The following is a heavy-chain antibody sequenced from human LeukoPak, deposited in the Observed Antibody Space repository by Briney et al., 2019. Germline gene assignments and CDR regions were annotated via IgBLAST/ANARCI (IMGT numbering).Heavy chain of an antibody. CDR2: INNSGRT. Sequence: PSETLSLTCAVYGGSFSGHYWSWIRQPPGKGLEWIGEINNSGRTNYNPSLRSRVTISVDTSKKQFSLKLSSVTAADTAVYYCARQTLCSGGSCYPPRHMDVWGKGTTVTISS. D-gene: IGHD2-15*01. CDR3: ARQTLCSGGSCYPPRHMDV. J-gene: IGHJ6*03. CDR1: GGSFSGHY. V-gene: IGHV4-34*01.